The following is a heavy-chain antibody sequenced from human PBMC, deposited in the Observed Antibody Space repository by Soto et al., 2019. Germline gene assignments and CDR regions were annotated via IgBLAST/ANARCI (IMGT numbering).Heavy chain of an antibody. Sequence: QVQLQESGPGLMKPSGTLSLICSVSGESVGRGTNYWSWVRQAPGRGLEWIGYIFDAATAIYNPSFESRVYISLDEAKNQVSLKLTSVTAADTAIYYCARDRRGRADGFIYYYVMEGRGQGTSVTFSS. CDR1: GESVGRGTNY. V-gene: IGHV4-61*01. D-gene: IGHD6-13*01. J-gene: IGHJ6*02. CDR3: ARDRRGRADGFIYYYVMEG. CDR2: IFDAATA.